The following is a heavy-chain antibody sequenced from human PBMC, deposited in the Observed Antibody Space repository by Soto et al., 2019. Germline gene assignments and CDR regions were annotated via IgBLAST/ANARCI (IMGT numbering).Heavy chain of an antibody. CDR2: VYPGDSDT. CDR1: AYSFNNYW. CDR3: ARHTHGGSSGYYFDY. Sequence: PGESLKISCKGSAYSFNNYWIAWVRQMPGQGLEWMGFVYPGDSDTRYSPSFQGQVTISADKSISTAYLQWSSLKASDTAMYYCARHTHGGSSGYYFDYCGQGTPVTVSS. V-gene: IGHV5-51*01. D-gene: IGHD3-22*01. J-gene: IGHJ4*02.